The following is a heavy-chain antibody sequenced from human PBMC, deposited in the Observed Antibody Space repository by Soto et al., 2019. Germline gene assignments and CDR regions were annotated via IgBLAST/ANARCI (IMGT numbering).Heavy chain of an antibody. J-gene: IGHJ4*02. CDR1: GFTFSNYD. D-gene: IGHD5-18*01. V-gene: IGHV3-13*01. CDR3: ARGGRSYGHVS. Sequence: EVRLLESGGGLVQPGGSLRLSCVASGFTFSNYDMHWVRQGAGEGLEWVAAIGSGGDTYYPDSVKGRFTTSREKGNNSFYLQMNNLRAEDTALYYWARGGRSYGHVSWGQGTLVTVSS. CDR2: IGSGGDT.